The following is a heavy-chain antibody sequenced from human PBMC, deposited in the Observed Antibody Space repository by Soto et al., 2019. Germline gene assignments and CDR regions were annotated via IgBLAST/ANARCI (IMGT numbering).Heavy chain of an antibody. Sequence: PGGSLRLSCAASGFTFSSYAMHWVRQAPGKGLEWVAVISYDGSNKYYADSVKGRFTISRENSKNTLYLQMNSLRAEDTAVYYCAREAFLTHGMDVWGQGNTVTVSS. CDR2: ISYDGSNK. CDR1: GFTFSSYA. CDR3: AREAFLTHGMDV. V-gene: IGHV3-30-3*01. J-gene: IGHJ6*02. D-gene: IGHD3-3*02.